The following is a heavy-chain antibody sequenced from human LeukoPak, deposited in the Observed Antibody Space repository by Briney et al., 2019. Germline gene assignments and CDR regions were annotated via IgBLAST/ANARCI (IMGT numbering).Heavy chain of an antibody. CDR2: ISAYSGNT. J-gene: IGHJ4*02. Sequence: AASVKVSCKASGYTFTSYGISWVRQAPGQGLEWMGWISAYSGNTNYAQKLQGRVTMTTDTSTSTAYMELRSLRSDDTAVYYCASGRVLGGNDYWGQGTLVTVSS. D-gene: IGHD3-16*01. CDR3: ASGRVLGGNDY. V-gene: IGHV1-18*01. CDR1: GYTFTSYG.